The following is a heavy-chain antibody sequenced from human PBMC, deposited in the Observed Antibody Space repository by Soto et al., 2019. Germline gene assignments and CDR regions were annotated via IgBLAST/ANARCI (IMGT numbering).Heavy chain of an antibody. CDR1: GGPFSGYY. CDR2: INHSGST. D-gene: IGHD3-10*01. Sequence: SETLSLTCAVYGGPFSGYYWSWIRQPPGKGLEWIGEINHSGSTNYNPSLKSRVTISVDTSKNQFSLKLSSVTAADTAVYYCARERWYGWYYYGSGSSRWRDYWGQGTLVTVSS. CDR3: ARERWYGWYYYGSGSSRWRDY. J-gene: IGHJ4*02. V-gene: IGHV4-34*01.